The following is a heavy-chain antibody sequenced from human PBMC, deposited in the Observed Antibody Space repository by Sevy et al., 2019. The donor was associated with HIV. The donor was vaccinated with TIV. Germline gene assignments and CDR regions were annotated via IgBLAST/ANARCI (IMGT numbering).Heavy chain of an antibody. D-gene: IGHD6-13*01. Sequence: GGSLLSSAASGFTFSSYGMHWVRQAPGKGLEWVAGIWYDGNNKDYADSVKGRFTISRDNSKNTVYLQMNSLRAEDTAVYYCAKGIAAAGYYFDFWGQGTLVTVSS. J-gene: IGHJ4*02. CDR3: AKGIAAAGYYFDF. V-gene: IGHV3-33*06. CDR1: GFTFSSYG. CDR2: IWYDGNNK.